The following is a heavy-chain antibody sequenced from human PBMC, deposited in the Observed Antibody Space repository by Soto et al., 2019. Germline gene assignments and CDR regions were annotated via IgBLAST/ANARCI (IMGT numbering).Heavy chain of an antibody. CDR3: ASVRQLVGYFYYYMDV. D-gene: IGHD6-6*01. CDR1: GYTVTNYG. Sequence: QVQLLQSGAEVKKPGASVKVSCKASGYTVTNYGITWVRQAPGQGLEWMGWISAYNCNTHYTQRLQGRVTMTTDTSPSTAYMELRGLRSDDTAVYYCASVRQLVGYFYYYMDVWGKGTTVTVSS. CDR2: ISAYNCNT. J-gene: IGHJ6*03. V-gene: IGHV1-18*01.